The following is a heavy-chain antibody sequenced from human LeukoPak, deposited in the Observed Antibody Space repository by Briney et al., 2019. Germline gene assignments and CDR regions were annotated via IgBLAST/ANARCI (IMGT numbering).Heavy chain of an antibody. Sequence: ASVKVSCKASGYTFTSYDINWVRQATGQGPEWMGWISTYNGNTNYAQKLQGRVTMTTDTSTSTAYMDLRSLRSDDSAVYFCARGLRTYDYWGQGTLVTVSS. CDR1: GYTFTSYD. CDR2: ISTYNGNT. CDR3: ARGLRTYDY. V-gene: IGHV1-18*01. J-gene: IGHJ4*02. D-gene: IGHD3-16*01.